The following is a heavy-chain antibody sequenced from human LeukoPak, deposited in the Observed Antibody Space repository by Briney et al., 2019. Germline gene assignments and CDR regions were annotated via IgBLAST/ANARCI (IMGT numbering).Heavy chain of an antibody. Sequence: GGSLRLSCAASGFTFSGSAMHWVRQASGKGLEWVGRVGSKAKSYATTYAASVKGRFTISRDDSKNTAYLQMNSLKTEDTAVYYCTTGLLYYYDSSGYGAFDIWGQGTMVTVSS. V-gene: IGHV3-73*01. D-gene: IGHD3-22*01. J-gene: IGHJ3*02. CDR2: VGSKAKSYAT. CDR3: TTGLLYYYDSSGYGAFDI. CDR1: GFTFSGSA.